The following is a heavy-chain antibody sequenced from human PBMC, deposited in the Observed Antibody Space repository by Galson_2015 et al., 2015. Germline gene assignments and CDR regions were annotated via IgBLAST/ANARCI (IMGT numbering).Heavy chain of an antibody. CDR1: GFTFSAYA. D-gene: IGHD3-22*01. V-gene: IGHV3-30-3*01. CDR2: ISYDGTNK. Sequence: SLRLSCAASGFTFSAYAMHWVRQAPGKGLEWVAVISYDGTNKYYTESVKGRFTISRDNSKNTLYLQMNSLRAEDTAVYCCASPRDHYDSSGYYGNFDYWGQGTLVTVSS. J-gene: IGHJ4*02. CDR3: ASPRDHYDSSGYYGNFDY.